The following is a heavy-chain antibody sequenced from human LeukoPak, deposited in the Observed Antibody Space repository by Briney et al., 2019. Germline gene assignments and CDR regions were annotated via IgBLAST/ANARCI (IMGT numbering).Heavy chain of an antibody. J-gene: IGHJ4*02. Sequence: GGSLRLSCAASGFTFSSYAMSWVRQAPGKGLEWVSAVSGSGGSTYYADSVKGRFTISRDNSKNTLYLQNSLRAEDTAVYYCAKDLQTDGYSYGNDDYWGQGTLVTVS. CDR3: AKDLQTDGYSYGNDDY. V-gene: IGHV3-23*01. CDR1: GFTFSSYA. D-gene: IGHD5-18*01. CDR2: VSGSGGST.